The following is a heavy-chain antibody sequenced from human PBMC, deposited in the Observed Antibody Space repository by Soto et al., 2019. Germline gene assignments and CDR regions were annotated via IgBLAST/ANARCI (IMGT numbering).Heavy chain of an antibody. D-gene: IGHD3-22*01. Sequence: GGSLRLSCAASGFTFSSYGMHWVRQAPGKGLEWVAVIWYDGSNKYYADSVKGRFTISRDNSKNSLYLQMNSLRAEDTAVYYCARGYYDSSGYYWVFDYWGQGTLVTVSS. J-gene: IGHJ4*02. CDR2: IWYDGSNK. V-gene: IGHV3-33*01. CDR1: GFTFSSYG. CDR3: ARGYYDSSGYYWVFDY.